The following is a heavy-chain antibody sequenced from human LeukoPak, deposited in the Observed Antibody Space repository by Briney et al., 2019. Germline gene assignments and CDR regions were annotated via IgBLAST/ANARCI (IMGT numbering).Heavy chain of an antibody. Sequence: GGSLRLSCAASGFTVSSNYMSWVRQAPGKGLEWVSVIYSGGSTYYADSVKGRFTISRDNSKSTLYLQMNSLRAEDTAVYYCARSVALYYFDYWGQGTLVTVSS. J-gene: IGHJ4*02. CDR1: GFTVSSNY. CDR2: IYSGGST. V-gene: IGHV3-66*02. CDR3: ARSVALYYFDY.